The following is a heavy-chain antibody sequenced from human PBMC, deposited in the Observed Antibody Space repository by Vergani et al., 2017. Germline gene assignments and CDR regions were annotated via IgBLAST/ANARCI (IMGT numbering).Heavy chain of an antibody. V-gene: IGHV4-34*01. Sequence: QVQLQQWGAGLLKPSETLSLTCAVYGGSFSGYYWSWIRQPPGKGLEWIGEINHSGSTNYNPSLKSRVTISVDTSKNQFSLKLSSVTAADTAVYYCARHVPLVKGWFDPWGQGTLVTVSS. J-gene: IGHJ5*02. CDR3: ARHVPLVKGWFDP. CDR1: GGSFSGYY. CDR2: INHSGST. D-gene: IGHD3-9*01.